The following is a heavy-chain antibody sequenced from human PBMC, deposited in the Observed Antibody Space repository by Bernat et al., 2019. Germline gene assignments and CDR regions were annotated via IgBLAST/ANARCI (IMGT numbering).Heavy chain of an antibody. V-gene: IGHV4-34*01. CDR3: ALMGGDY. J-gene: IGHJ4*02. CDR2: INHSGST. Sequence: QVQLQQWGAGLLKPSEILSLTCAVYGGSFSGYYWCWIRQPPGKVLEWIGEINHSGSTNYNPSLKSRVTISVDTSKNQFSLTLSSVTASDTAVYYCALMGGDYWGQGTLVTVSS. CDR1: GGSFSGYY.